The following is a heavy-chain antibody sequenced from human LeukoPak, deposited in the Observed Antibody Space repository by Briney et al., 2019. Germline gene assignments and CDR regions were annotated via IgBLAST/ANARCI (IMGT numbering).Heavy chain of an antibody. CDR1: GLTFSRYN. Sequence: GGSLRLSCAASGLTFSRYNMNWVRQAPGGGLEWIAHINTKGGLIYYANSVKGRFTISRDNAKNSLYLQMNSLRAEDTAVYYCARVIVVVPAAIEWFDPWGQGTLVTVSS. J-gene: IGHJ5*02. CDR2: INTKGGLI. V-gene: IGHV3-48*04. D-gene: IGHD2-2*01. CDR3: ARVIVVVPAAIEWFDP.